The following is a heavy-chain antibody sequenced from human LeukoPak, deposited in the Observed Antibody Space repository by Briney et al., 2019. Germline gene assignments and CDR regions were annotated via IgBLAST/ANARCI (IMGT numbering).Heavy chain of an antibody. D-gene: IGHD6-19*01. CDR3: AREGWSSGRNWFDP. Sequence: ASVKVSCKASGYTFTSYDINWERQATGQGLEWMGWMNPNSGNTGYAQKFQGRVTMTRNTSISTAYMELSSLRSEDTAVYYCAREGWSSGRNWFDPWGQGTLVTVSS. J-gene: IGHJ5*02. V-gene: IGHV1-8*01. CDR2: MNPNSGNT. CDR1: GYTFTSYD.